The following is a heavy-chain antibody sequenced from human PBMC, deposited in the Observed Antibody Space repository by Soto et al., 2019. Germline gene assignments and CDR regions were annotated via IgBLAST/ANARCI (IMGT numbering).Heavy chain of an antibody. D-gene: IGHD2-15*01. J-gene: IGHJ3*02. Sequence: GRSLRLSCAASGFTFSSYGMHWVRQAPGKGLEWVAVISYDGSNKYYADSVKGRFTISRDNSKNTLYLQMNSLRAEDTAVYYCAKGGLRMVADAFDIWGEGTMVTVSS. V-gene: IGHV3-30*18. CDR3: AKGGLRMVADAFDI. CDR2: ISYDGSNK. CDR1: GFTFSSYG.